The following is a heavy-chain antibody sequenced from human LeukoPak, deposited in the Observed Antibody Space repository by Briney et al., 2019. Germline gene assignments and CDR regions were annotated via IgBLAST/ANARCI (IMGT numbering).Heavy chain of an antibody. D-gene: IGHD2-21*02. CDR2: ISAYNGNT. CDR3: AREVPRIVVVTAIPYYYYYYMDV. V-gene: IGHV1-18*01. CDR1: GYTFTSYG. J-gene: IGHJ6*03. Sequence: GASVKVSCKASGYTFTSYGISWVRQAPGQGLEWMGWISAYNGNTNYAQKLQGRVTMTTDTSTSTAYMELRSLRSDDTAVYYCAREVPRIVVVTAIPYYYYYYMDVWGKGTTVTISS.